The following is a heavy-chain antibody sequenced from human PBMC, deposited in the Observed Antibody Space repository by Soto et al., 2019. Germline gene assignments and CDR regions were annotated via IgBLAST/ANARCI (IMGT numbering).Heavy chain of an antibody. D-gene: IGHD4-17*01. V-gene: IGHV1-46*03. Sequence: ASVKVSCKASGYTFTSYYMHWVRQAPGQGLEWMGIINPSGGSTSYAQKFQGRVTMTRGTSTSTVYMELSSLRSEDTAVYYCARDRHDYGDYAPNFDYWGQGTLVTLSS. CDR3: ARDRHDYGDYAPNFDY. CDR1: GYTFTSYY. J-gene: IGHJ4*02. CDR2: INPSGGST.